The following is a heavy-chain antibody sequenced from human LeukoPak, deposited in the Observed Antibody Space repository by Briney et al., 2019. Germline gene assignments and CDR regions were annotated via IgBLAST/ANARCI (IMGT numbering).Heavy chain of an antibody. CDR2: IYYSGST. D-gene: IGHD6-19*01. CDR1: GVSISSSIYY. Sequence: KPSETLSLTCTLSGVSISSSIYYGAWIRQPPGQGLEWIVSIYYSGSTYYNPSLKSRVTISVDTSKNQLSLKLSSVTAADTAVYYCARHVPFIGLAYFDYWGQGTLVTVSS. CDR3: ARHVPFIGLAYFDY. J-gene: IGHJ4*02. V-gene: IGHV4-39*01.